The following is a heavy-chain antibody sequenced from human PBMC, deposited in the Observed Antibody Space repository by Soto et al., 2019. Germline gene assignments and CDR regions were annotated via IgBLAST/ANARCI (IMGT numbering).Heavy chain of an antibody. CDR1: GYTYISYP. CDR3: AREKWGSGSRWLDP. V-gene: IGHV1-3*01. Sequence: ASVKLSCKASGYTYISYPMHWVRQAPGQRLEWMGWINVGNGNTKYSQNFQGRVTINQDTSASTAYMELSSLTSEDTAVYYCAREKWGSGSRWLDPWGQGTLVTVSS. D-gene: IGHD6-19*01. CDR2: INVGNGNT. J-gene: IGHJ5*02.